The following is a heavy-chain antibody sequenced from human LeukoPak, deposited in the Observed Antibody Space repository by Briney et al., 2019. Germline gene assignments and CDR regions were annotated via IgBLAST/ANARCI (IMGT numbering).Heavy chain of an antibody. CDR2: IYTSGSS. J-gene: IGHJ6*02. Sequence: SETLSLTCAVYGGSFSGYYWSWIRQPPGKGLEWIGRIYTSGSSNSNPSLKSRVTMSVDTSKNQFSLKLSSVTAADTAVYYCARKSYCSGGSCYGDYGMDVWGQGTTVTVSS. D-gene: IGHD2-15*01. V-gene: IGHV4-59*10. CDR3: ARKSYCSGGSCYGDYGMDV. CDR1: GGSFSGYY.